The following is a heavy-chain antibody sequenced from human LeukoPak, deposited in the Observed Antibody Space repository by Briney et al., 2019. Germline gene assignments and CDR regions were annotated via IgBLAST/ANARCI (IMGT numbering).Heavy chain of an antibody. V-gene: IGHV4-30-4*01. CDR3: ARDRVAVAGNVGPGY. CDR2: MYYSGST. D-gene: IGHD6-19*01. J-gene: IGHJ4*02. Sequence: SETLSLTCTVSGVSISSGDYYWTWIRQPPGKGLEWIAYMYYSGSTYYNPSLKSRVTISVDTSKNQFSLKLSSVTAADTAVYYCARDRVAVAGNVGPGYWGQGTLVTVSS. CDR1: GVSISSGDYY.